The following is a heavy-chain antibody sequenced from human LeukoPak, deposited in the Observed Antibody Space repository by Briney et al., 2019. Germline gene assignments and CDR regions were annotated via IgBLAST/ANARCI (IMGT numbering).Heavy chain of an antibody. CDR3: TKAPHAVATRRVY. CDR1: GFTFSNYA. V-gene: IGHV3-23*01. D-gene: IGHD2-21*02. Sequence: GGSLRLSCAPSGFTFSNYAMIWVRQAPAGLLEWDSSIIASVADTYYADSVMGGFTISRDNFKNTLYLQMNSVRDEDTAIYYCTKAPHAVATRRVYWGQGTLVTVSS. CDR2: IIASVADT. J-gene: IGHJ4*02.